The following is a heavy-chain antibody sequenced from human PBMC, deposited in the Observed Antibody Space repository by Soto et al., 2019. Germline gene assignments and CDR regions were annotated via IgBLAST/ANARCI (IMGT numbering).Heavy chain of an antibody. CDR1: GFTVSSNY. Sequence: GGSLRLSCAASGFTVSSNYMSWVRQAPGKGLEWVSVIYSGGSTYYADSVKGRFTISRDNSKNTLYLQMNSLRAEDTAVYYCARAKRGYSGYDYFFDYWGQGTLVTVSS. CDR3: ARAKRGYSGYDYFFDY. J-gene: IGHJ4*02. D-gene: IGHD5-12*01. V-gene: IGHV3-53*01. CDR2: IYSGGST.